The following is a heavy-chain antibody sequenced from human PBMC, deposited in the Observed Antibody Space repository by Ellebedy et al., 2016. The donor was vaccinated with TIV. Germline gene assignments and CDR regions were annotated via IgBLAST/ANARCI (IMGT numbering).Heavy chain of an antibody. J-gene: IGHJ5*02. CDR1: GFSFRSYW. D-gene: IGHD4-17*01. Sequence: HLGGSLRLSCAASGFSFRSYWMSWVRQAPGKGLEWVANIYQDGSAQYYVDSVKGRFTISRDNAKNSLFLQMNSLRVEDTAVYYCARRGSYGDYAVQVNSWFDRWGWGTLVTVAS. V-gene: IGHV3-7*01. CDR3: ARRGSYGDYAVQVNSWFDR. CDR2: IYQDGSAQ.